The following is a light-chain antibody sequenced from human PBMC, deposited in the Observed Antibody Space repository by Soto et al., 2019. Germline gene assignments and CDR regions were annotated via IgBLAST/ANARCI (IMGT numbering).Light chain of an antibody. CDR3: LQYSTWPPLYT. V-gene: IGKV3-15*01. CDR1: QGVSSY. CDR2: DAS. Sequence: EIVMTQSPAALSVSLGERASLTCRASQGVSSYLAWYQQKPGQAPRLLISDASTRATDIPDRFSGSGSETDFALTISSLHSSDLAVYYCLQYSTWPPLYTFGQGTKLEIK. J-gene: IGKJ2*01.